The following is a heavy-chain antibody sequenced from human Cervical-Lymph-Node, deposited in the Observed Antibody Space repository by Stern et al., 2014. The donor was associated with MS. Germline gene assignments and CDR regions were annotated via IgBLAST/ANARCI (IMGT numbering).Heavy chain of an antibody. V-gene: IGHV1-2*02. CDR3: AENMDV. CDR1: GFTFTNYY. J-gene: IGHJ6*02. Sequence: VQLVESGAEVKKPGASVQVSCKPSGFTFTNYYIHWLRQAPGQRTEWMGRISPKNGDTNYAPKFQGRVTMTRDTSVSLVSLEVTRLRFDDTAIYYCAENMDVWGQGTTVTVSS. CDR2: ISPKNGDT.